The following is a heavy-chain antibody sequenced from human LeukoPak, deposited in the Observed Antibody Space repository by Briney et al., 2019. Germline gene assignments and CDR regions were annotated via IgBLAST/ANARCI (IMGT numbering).Heavy chain of an antibody. Sequence: PAVSLRLSCAASGFTISSYGMHWVRQAPGKGLEWVAFIRYDGSNKYYADSVKGRFTISRDNSKNTLYLQMNSLRAEDTAVYYCAKDQYDFWSGYLVYWGQGALVTVSS. CDR3: AKDQYDFWSGYLVY. J-gene: IGHJ4*02. D-gene: IGHD3-3*01. V-gene: IGHV3-30*02. CDR1: GFTISSYG. CDR2: IRYDGSNK.